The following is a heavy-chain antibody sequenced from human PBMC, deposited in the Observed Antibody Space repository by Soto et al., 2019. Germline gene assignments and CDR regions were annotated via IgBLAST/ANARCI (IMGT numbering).Heavy chain of an antibody. CDR1: GGSFSAYS. Sequence: PSETLSLTCAVYGGSFSAYSWTWIRQSPEKGLEWIGEINHSGDTYYNPSLESRVTISVDTSKNQFSLRLTSVTAADTAVYYCAHRPDSSSSVILFDYWGQGTLVTVSS. CDR3: AHRPDSSSSVILFDY. CDR2: INHSGDT. D-gene: IGHD6-6*01. V-gene: IGHV4-34*01. J-gene: IGHJ4*02.